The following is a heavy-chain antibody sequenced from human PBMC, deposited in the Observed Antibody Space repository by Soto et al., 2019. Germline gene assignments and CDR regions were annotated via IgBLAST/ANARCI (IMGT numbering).Heavy chain of an antibody. V-gene: IGHV1-69*12. CDR1: GGTFSNYP. D-gene: IGHD5-12*01. CDR3: ARGNHRWLQLWYFDL. CDR2: IIPIFGTV. J-gene: IGHJ2*01. Sequence: QVQLVQSGAAVKKPGSSVKVSCKASGGTFSNYPISWVRQAPGQGLEWMGGIIPIFGTVNYAQKFQGRVTITADEYTSTAYMELSSLRSEDTAVYYCARGNHRWLQLWYFDLWGRGTLVTVSS.